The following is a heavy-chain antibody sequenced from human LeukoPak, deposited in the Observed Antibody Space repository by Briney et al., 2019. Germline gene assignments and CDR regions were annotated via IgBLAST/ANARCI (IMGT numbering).Heavy chain of an antibody. Sequence: GGSLRLSCAASGFTFSSYGMHWVRQAPGKGLAWVAVIWYDGSNKYYADSVKGRFTISRDNSKKTLYLQMNSLRAEDTAVYYCGYSGYDYWFDPWGQGTLVTVSS. CDR1: GFTFSSYG. D-gene: IGHD5-12*01. CDR3: GYSGYDYWFDP. CDR2: IWYDGSNK. V-gene: IGHV3-33*01. J-gene: IGHJ5*02.